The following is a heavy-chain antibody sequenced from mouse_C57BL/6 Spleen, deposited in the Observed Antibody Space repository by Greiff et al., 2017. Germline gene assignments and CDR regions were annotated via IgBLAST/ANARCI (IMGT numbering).Heavy chain of an antibody. J-gene: IGHJ2*01. D-gene: IGHD2-10*01. CDR2: IDPEDGET. CDR1: GFNIKDYY. V-gene: IGHV14-2*01. Sequence: VHVKQSGAELVKPGASVKLSCTASGFNIKDYYMHWVKQRTEQGLEWIGRIDPEDGETKYAPKFQGKATITADTSSNTAYLQLSSLTSEDTAVYYCARSYYGNYEDYYFDYWGQGTTLTVSS. CDR3: ARSYYGNYEDYYFDY.